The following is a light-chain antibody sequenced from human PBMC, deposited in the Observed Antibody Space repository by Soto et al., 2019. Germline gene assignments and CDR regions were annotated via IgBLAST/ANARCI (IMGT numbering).Light chain of an antibody. Sequence: DIQMTQSPSSLSASVGDRVTITCRASQSISSYLNWYQQKPGKAPKLLIYAASSLQSGVPSRFSGSGSGTDFTLTISSLQHEDFATYYCQQSYSTPLTFGAGTKADIK. J-gene: IGKJ4*01. CDR1: QSISSY. V-gene: IGKV1-39*01. CDR3: QQSYSTPLT. CDR2: AAS.